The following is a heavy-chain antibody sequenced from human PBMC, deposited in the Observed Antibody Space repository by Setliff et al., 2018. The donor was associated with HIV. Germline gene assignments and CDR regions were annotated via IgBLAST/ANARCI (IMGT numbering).Heavy chain of an antibody. D-gene: IGHD1-7*01. CDR3: ARGDGTKYYYYYYMDV. J-gene: IGHJ6*03. CDR2: IYYSGNT. Sequence: LSLTCSVSGGSINNDIYFWTWVRQHPGKGLEWIGYIYYSGNTYYHPSLKSRVTISVDTSKNQFSLKLSSVTAADTAVYYCARGDGTKYYYYYYMDVWGKGTTVTVSS. CDR1: GGSINNDIYF. V-gene: IGHV4-31*03.